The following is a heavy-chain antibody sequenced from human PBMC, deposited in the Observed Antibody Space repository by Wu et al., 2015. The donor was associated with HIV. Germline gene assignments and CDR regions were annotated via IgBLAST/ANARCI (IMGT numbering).Heavy chain of an antibody. CDR1: GGTFSRYG. CDR3: AKTDGLVDGGNSGYDY. J-gene: IGHJ4*02. Sequence: QVQLVQSGAEVKKPGSSVKVSCKASGGTFSRYGISWVRQAPGQGLEWMGGIIPIFRTANYAQKFQGRVTITADESTSTAHMELSSLRSEDTAVYYCAKTDGLVDGGNSGYDYWGQGTLVTVSS. D-gene: IGHD4-23*01. CDR2: IIPIFRTA. V-gene: IGHV1-69*12.